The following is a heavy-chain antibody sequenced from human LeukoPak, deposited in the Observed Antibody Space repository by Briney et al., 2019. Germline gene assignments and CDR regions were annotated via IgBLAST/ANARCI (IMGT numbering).Heavy chain of an antibody. CDR2: ISGSGGST. CDR3: LGYCSGNNCYSRGY. V-gene: IGHV3-23*01. Sequence: PGGSLRLSCAASGFTFSSYAMSWVRQAPGKGLEWVSAISGSGGSTYYADSVKGRFTISRGNSKNTQSLQMNSLRAEDTAVYYCLGYCSGNNCYSRGYWGPGTLGTVSS. D-gene: IGHD2-15*01. J-gene: IGHJ4*03. CDR1: GFTFSSYA.